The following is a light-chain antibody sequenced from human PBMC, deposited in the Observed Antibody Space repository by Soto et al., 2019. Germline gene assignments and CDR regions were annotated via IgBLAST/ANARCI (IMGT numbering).Light chain of an antibody. CDR2: QDS. CDR1: KLGDKY. J-gene: IGLJ2*01. CDR3: QAWDSEGV. V-gene: IGLV3-1*01. Sequence: SYELTQPPSVSVSPGQTASITCSGDKLGDKYACWYQQKPGQSPVLVTYQDSKRPSGIPERFSGSNSGNTATLTISGTQAMDEADYYCQAWDSEGVFGGGTKLTVL.